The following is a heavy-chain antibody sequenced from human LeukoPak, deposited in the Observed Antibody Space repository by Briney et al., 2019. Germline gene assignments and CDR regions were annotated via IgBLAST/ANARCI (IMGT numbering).Heavy chain of an antibody. CDR3: ATVAERTWVIMVRGVDTWIGAFDI. V-gene: IGHV1-24*01. CDR1: GYTLTKLS. Sequence: ASVKVSCKGSGYTLTKLSMQWVRQAPGKGLEWRGGFDPEDGETIYAQKFQGRVTMTKETSTDTAYMEMGRLRAGDTAVYYCATVAERTWVIMVRGVDTWIGAFDIWGQGTMVTVSS. D-gene: IGHD3-10*01. CDR2: FDPEDGET. J-gene: IGHJ3*02.